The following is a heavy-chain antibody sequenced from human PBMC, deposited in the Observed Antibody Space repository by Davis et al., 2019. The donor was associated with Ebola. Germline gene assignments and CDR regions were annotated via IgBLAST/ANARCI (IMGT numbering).Heavy chain of an antibody. V-gene: IGHV4-39*01. CDR2: IYYSGST. J-gene: IGHJ6*02. CDR3: ARPTLWFGELFFPYGMDV. CDR1: GGSISSSSYY. D-gene: IGHD3-10*01. Sequence: SETLSLTCTVSGGSISSSSYYWGWIRQLPGTGLEWIGSIYYSGSTYYNQSLKSRVTISVDTSKNQFTLKLSSVTAADTAVYYWARPTLWFGELFFPYGMDVWGQGTTVTVSS.